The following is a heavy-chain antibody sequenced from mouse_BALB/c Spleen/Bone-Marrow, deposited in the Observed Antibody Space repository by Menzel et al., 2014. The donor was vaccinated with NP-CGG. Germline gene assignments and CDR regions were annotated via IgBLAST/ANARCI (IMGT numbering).Heavy chain of an antibody. CDR1: GFTFNTYA. CDR2: IRSKSNNYAT. CDR3: VRHGYGNYGAMDY. Sequence: EVQVVESGGGWVQPKGSLKLSCAASGFTFNTYAMNWVRQAPGKGLEWVARIRSKSNNYATYHADSVKDRFTISRDDSQSMLYLQMNNLKTEDTAMYYCVRHGYGNYGAMDYWGQGTSVTVSS. J-gene: IGHJ4*01. D-gene: IGHD2-10*02. V-gene: IGHV10-1*02.